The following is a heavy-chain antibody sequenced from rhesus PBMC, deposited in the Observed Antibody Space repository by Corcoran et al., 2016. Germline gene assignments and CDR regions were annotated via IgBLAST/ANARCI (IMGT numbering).Heavy chain of an antibody. CDR1: GYLFTCYV. CDR3: AARPRVSGNFDY. D-gene: IGHD6-25*01. Sequence: QEQLVQSGAEVKKPGASVKVSCQASGYLFTCYVISWLRQGPGQGFEWMGEIHPGYGSTIYAQKFQGRVTSTAEMSTSTVYMELSSLRSEDMAVYYCAARPRVSGNFDYWGQGVLVTVSS. J-gene: IGHJ4*01. CDR2: IHPGYGST. V-gene: IGHV1-70*01.